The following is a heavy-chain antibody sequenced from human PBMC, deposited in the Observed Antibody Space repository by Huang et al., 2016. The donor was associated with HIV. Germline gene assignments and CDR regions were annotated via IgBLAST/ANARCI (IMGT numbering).Heavy chain of an antibody. CDR2: IHYSGNT. Sequence: QVQLQESGPGLVKPSETLSLTCTVSGGSISSYYWSWIRQPPGKGLEWIGYIHYSGNTNSNPAVKIPVTTSVDTSKNQLFLKLSSVTAADTAVYYCARGGPYSRDYYYYGMDVWGQGTTVTVSS. J-gene: IGHJ6*02. V-gene: IGHV4-59*01. D-gene: IGHD6-13*01. CDR3: ARGGPYSRDYYYYGMDV. CDR1: GGSISSYY.